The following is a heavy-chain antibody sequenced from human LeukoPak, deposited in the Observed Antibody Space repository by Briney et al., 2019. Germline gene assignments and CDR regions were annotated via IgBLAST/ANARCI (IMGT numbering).Heavy chain of an antibody. V-gene: IGHV3-48*01. CDR1: GFPFIEYS. J-gene: IGHJ4*02. CDR3: ARDHNYAFDN. CDR2: IGIDSGNT. D-gene: IGHD1-1*01. Sequence: GGSLRLSCTASGFPFIEYSMNWVRQAPGKGPEWISYIGIDSGNTKYADSVRGRFTISTDKAKNSLYLQMNSLRVEDTAVYYCARDHNYAFDNWGQGTLVSVAS.